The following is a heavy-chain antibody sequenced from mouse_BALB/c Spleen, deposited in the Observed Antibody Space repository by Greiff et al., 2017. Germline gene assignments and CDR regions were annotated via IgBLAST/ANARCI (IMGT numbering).Heavy chain of an antibody. CDR2: IYPGTGST. J-gene: IGHJ2*01. CDR1: GYIFTSYW. D-gene: IGHD1-1*01. CDR3: AITTVVATDFDY. Sequence: QVQLQQSGAELVRPGASVKLSCKTSGYIFTSYWIHWVKQRSGQGLEWIARIYPGTGSTYYNEKFKGKATLTADKSSSTAYMQLSSLKSEDSAVYFCAITTVVATDFDYWGQGTTLTVSS. V-gene: IGHV1S132*01.